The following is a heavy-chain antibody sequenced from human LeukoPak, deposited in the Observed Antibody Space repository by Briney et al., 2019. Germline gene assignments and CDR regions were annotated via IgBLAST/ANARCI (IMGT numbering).Heavy chain of an antibody. Sequence: PGGSLRLSCAASGFTFSSYGMHWVRQAPGKGLEWVAFIRYDGSNKYYADSVKGRFTISRDNSKNTLYLQMNSLRAEDTAVYYCAKEAYYDFWSGYVRGYAFDIWGQGTMVTVSS. D-gene: IGHD3-3*01. J-gene: IGHJ3*02. CDR1: GFTFSSYG. V-gene: IGHV3-30*02. CDR3: AKEAYYDFWSGYVRGYAFDI. CDR2: IRYDGSNK.